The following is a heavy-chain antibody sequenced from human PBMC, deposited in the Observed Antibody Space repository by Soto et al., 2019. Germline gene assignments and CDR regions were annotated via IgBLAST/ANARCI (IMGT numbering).Heavy chain of an antibody. CDR2: MTPNSGNT. Sequence: QVQLMQSGAEVRKPGASVKVSCKASGYTFTDYDINWVRQATGQGLEWLGWMTPNSGNTGYAQKFQGRVTMTRDTARSTAYMELSSLTSEDTAVYYCARTLYNTGEFDHWGQGTLVTVSS. CDR3: ARTLYNTGEFDH. D-gene: IGHD3-16*01. V-gene: IGHV1-8*02. CDR1: GYTFTDYD. J-gene: IGHJ4*02.